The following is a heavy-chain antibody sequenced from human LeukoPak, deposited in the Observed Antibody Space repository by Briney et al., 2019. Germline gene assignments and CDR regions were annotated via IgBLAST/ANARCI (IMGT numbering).Heavy chain of an antibody. CDR3: ARLLQVLWFGDPSLYFDY. V-gene: IGHV4-59*08. Sequence: SETLSLTCTVSGGSISSDYWSWIRQPPGKGLEWIGYIYYSGSTNYNPSLKSRVTITVDTSKNQFSLKLSSVTAADTAVYYCARLLQVLWFGDPSLYFDYWGQGTLVTVSS. CDR2: IYYSGST. D-gene: IGHD3-10*01. CDR1: GGSISSDY. J-gene: IGHJ4*02.